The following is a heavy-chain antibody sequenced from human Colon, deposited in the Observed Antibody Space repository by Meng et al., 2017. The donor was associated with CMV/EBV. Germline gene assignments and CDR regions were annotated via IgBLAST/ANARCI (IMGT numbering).Heavy chain of an antibody. CDR2: ISATGGTT. CDR1: EFTFSSLA. Sequence: VKLLGSGGGLVPPGGSPSLSCAASEFTFSSLAMSWVRQAPGKGLEWVSTISATGGTTYYADSVEGRFTISRDNSKNTLYLQMNSLRAEDTAVYYCARLRQFLDTPYWGQGTLVTVSS. D-gene: IGHD3/OR15-3a*01. V-gene: IGHV3-23*01. CDR3: ARLRQFLDTPY. J-gene: IGHJ4*02.